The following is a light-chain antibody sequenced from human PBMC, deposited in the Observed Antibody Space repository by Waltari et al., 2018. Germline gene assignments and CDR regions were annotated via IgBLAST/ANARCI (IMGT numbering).Light chain of an antibody. Sequence: DIQMTQSPSSLPASVGDSVTITCRTSQRVSGYLNWYQQKPGQAPKLLIYAASSLQSGVPSRFSGSGFGTNFTLTINGLQPEDFAVYYCQQTYSNFRTFGQGTKVDVK. CDR2: AAS. CDR3: QQTYSNFRT. J-gene: IGKJ1*01. V-gene: IGKV1-39*01. CDR1: QRVSGY.